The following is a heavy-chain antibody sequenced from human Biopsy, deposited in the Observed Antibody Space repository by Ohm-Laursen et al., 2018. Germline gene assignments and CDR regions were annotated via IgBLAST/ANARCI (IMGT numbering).Heavy chain of an antibody. J-gene: IGHJ6*02. D-gene: IGHD2/OR15-2a*01. CDR1: GGSISSDY. V-gene: IGHV4-59*01. CDR3: ARAPNSTGWPYYYFYGMDV. CDR2: IYYSGGT. Sequence: SETLSLTCIVSGGSISSDYWSWIRQTPGKGLEWIGYIYYSGGTNYNPSLKSRVTISVDTSKNQFSLRLNSVTAADTAVYYCARAPNSTGWPYYYFYGMDVWGQGTTVTVSS.